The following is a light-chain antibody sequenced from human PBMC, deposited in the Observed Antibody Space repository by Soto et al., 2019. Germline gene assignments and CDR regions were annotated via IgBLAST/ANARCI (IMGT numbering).Light chain of an antibody. CDR3: AAWDTSLKVV. J-gene: IGLJ3*02. Sequence: QPVLTQPPSVSATPGQRVTISCSGGSSNIGSNSVNWYQQFPGMAPKLLIYNNNQRPSGVPDRFSGSKSGTSASLAISGLQSEDEADFYCAAWDTSLKVVFGGGTQLTVL. CDR2: NNN. CDR1: SSNIGSNS. V-gene: IGLV1-44*01.